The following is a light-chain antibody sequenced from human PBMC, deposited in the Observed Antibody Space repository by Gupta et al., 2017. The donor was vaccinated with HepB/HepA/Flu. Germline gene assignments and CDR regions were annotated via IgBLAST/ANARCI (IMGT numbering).Light chain of an antibody. Sequence: DIQMTQSPSSLSASVGDRVTITCRASQSISTYLNWYQQRPGKAPKLLIYAASSLQSAVPSRFSGSGSGTDFTLTISSLQPEDFATYYCQQSDHTPAPAFGGGTMVEIK. V-gene: IGKV1-39*01. CDR3: QQSDHTPAPA. J-gene: IGKJ4*01. CDR1: QSISTY. CDR2: AAS.